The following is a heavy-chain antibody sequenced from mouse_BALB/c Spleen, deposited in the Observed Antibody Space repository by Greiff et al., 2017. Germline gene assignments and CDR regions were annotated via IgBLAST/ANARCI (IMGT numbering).Heavy chain of an antibody. Sequence: VQLQQSGAELVKPGASVKLSCTASGFNIKDTYMHWVKQRPEQGLEWIGRIDPANGNTKYDPKFQGKATITADTSSNTAYLQLSSLTSEDTAVYYCARGYYGSSWGFAYWGQGTLVTVSA. CDR3: ARGYYGSSWGFAY. CDR1: GFNIKDTY. D-gene: IGHD1-1*01. CDR2: IDPANGNT. J-gene: IGHJ3*01. V-gene: IGHV14-3*02.